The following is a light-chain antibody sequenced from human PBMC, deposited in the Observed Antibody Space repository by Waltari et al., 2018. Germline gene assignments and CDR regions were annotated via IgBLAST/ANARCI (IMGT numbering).Light chain of an antibody. CDR2: KAS. J-gene: IGKJ1*01. CDR3: QQYKSYPVT. CDR1: QAINNW. V-gene: IGKV1-5*03. Sequence: DIQMTPSPSTTPASVGDRGTSTCRASQAINNWLAWYQQKPGKAPKVLIYKASILESGVPSRFSGSGSGTEFTLTINSLQADDSATYYCQQYKSYPVTFGPGTKVDVK.